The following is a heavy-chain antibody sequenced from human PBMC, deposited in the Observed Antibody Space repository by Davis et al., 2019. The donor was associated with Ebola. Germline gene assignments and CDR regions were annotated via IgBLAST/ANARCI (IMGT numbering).Heavy chain of an antibody. CDR2: IKSKTDGGTT. V-gene: IGHV3-15*07. D-gene: IGHD4-23*01. CDR3: TRIDYGGNSEDY. CDR1: GFTFSNAW. J-gene: IGHJ4*02. Sequence: GESLKISCAASGFTFSNAWMNWVRQAPGKGLEWVGRIKSKTDGGTTDYAAPVKGRFTISRDDSKNTAYLQMNSLKTEDTAVYYCTRIDYGGNSEDYWGQGTLVTVSS.